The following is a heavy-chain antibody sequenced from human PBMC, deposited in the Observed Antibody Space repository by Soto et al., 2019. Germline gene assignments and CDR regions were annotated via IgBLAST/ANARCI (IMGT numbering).Heavy chain of an antibody. Sequence: SETLSLTCAVYGGSFSGHSWTWIRQSPGKGLEWIGDINHSGRVNYSPSLKSRVTISLDTSKNQSSLTLSAVTAADTAMYYCSTRAYDTNGYYRFDPWGQGTLVTVSS. CDR3: STRAYDTNGYYRFDP. CDR2: INHSGRV. V-gene: IGHV4-34*01. J-gene: IGHJ5*01. CDR1: GGSFSGHS. D-gene: IGHD3-22*01.